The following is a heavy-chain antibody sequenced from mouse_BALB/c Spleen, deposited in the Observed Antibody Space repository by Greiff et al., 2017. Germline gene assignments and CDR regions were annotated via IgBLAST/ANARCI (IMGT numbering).Heavy chain of an antibody. V-gene: IGHV5-6-4*01. J-gene: IGHJ4*01. CDR1: GFTFSSYT. Sequence: EVKLMESGGGLVKPGGSLKLSCAASGFTFSSYTMSWVRQTPEKRLEWVATISSGGSYTYYPDSVKGRFTISRDNAKNTLYLQMSSLKSEDTAMYYCTRDSLHYYAMDYWGQGTSVTVSS. CDR2: ISSGGSYT. CDR3: TRDSLHYYAMDY.